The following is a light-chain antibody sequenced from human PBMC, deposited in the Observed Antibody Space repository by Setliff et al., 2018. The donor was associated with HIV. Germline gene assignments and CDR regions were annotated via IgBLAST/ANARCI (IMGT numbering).Light chain of an antibody. CDR2: EVS. CDR1: SSDVGSYNL. V-gene: IGLV2-23*02. Sequence: QSALAQPASVSRSPGQSITISCTGTSSDVGSYNLVSWYQQHPGKAPKLLIYEVSKRPSGVSNRFSGSKSGNTASLTISGLQAEDEADYHCCSYAGSTTFVVFGGGTKVTVL. J-gene: IGLJ2*01. CDR3: CSYAGSTTFVV.